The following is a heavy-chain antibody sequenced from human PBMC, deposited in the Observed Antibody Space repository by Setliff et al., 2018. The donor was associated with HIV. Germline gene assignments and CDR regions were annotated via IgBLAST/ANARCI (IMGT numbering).Heavy chain of an antibody. V-gene: IGHV3-23*01. CDR1: GLTFNNYA. CDR3: ARVRYMAAAALFDY. Sequence: PGGSLRLSCAASGLTFNNYAMNWVRQAPGKGLEWVSAISGSGANTYYADSVKGRFTISRDNAKNTLYLQMNSLRDEDTAVYHCARVRYMAAAALFDYWGQGTLVTAPQ. D-gene: IGHD6-13*01. CDR2: ISGSGANT. J-gene: IGHJ4*02.